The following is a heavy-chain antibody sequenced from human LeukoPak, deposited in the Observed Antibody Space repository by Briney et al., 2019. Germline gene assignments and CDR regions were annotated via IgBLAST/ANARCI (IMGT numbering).Heavy chain of an antibody. D-gene: IGHD4-17*01. Sequence: ASVKVSCKASGYTFTSYAMNWVRQAPGQGLEWMGWINTNTGNPTYAQGFTGRFVFSLDTSVSTAYLQISSLKAEDTAVYYCARRPYDYGEREYYYYYMDVWGKGTTVTVSS. CDR1: GYTFTSYA. CDR3: ARRPYDYGEREYYYYYMDV. J-gene: IGHJ6*03. CDR2: INTNTGNP. V-gene: IGHV7-4-1*02.